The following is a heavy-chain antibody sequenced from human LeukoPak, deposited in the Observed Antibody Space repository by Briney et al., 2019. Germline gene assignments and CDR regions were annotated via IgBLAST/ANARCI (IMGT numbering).Heavy chain of an antibody. CDR2: ISWNSGSI. CDR3: AKGQRRIAVASMDV. Sequence: GGSLRLSCAASGFTFDDYAMHWVRQAPGKGLEWVSGISWNSGSIGYADSVKGRFTISRDNAKNSLYLQMNSLRAEDTALYYCAKGQRRIAVASMDVWGQGTTVTVSS. CDR1: GFTFDDYA. D-gene: IGHD6-19*01. J-gene: IGHJ6*02. V-gene: IGHV3-9*01.